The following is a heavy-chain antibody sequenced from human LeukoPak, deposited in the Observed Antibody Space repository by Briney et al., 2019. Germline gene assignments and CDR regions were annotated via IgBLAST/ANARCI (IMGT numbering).Heavy chain of an antibody. CDR3: ARGPELERFDY. D-gene: IGHD1-1*01. CDR1: GGTFSSYA. Sequence: GSSVKLSCKASGGTFSSYAICWVRQAPGQGLEWMGGIIPIFGTANYAQKFQGRVTITTDESTSTAYMELSSLRSEDTAVYYCARGPELERFDYWGQGTLVTVSS. V-gene: IGHV1-69*05. J-gene: IGHJ4*02. CDR2: IIPIFGTA.